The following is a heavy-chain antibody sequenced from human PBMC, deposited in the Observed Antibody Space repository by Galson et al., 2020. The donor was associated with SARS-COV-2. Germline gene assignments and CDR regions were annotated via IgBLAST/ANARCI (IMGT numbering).Heavy chain of an antibody. CDR3: ARDSEYYDSSGYYYADYYGMDV. Sequence: SQTLSLTCAVSGGSVSSGAFSWSWFRQPPGKGLEWIGYIYDSANTYYNPSLKSRVSISVDRSKNQFSLNLSSVTAADTAVYYCARDSEYYDSSGYYYADYYGMDVWGQGTTVTVSS. D-gene: IGHD3-22*01. V-gene: IGHV4-30-2*01. CDR2: IYDSANT. J-gene: IGHJ6*02. CDR1: GGSVSSGAFS.